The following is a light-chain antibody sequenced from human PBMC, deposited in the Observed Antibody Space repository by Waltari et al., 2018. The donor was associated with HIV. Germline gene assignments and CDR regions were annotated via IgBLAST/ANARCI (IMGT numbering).Light chain of an antibody. J-gene: IGLJ3*02. Sequence: QSLLTQPPSASGTPGQRVSISCSGSSSNIGRNAVNWYQQLPGTAPKLLIYNNKQRPAGVPDRFSGSKSGTSASLAISGLQSEDEAAYYCAAWDDSLNGVMFGGGTTLTVL. CDR1: SSNIGRNA. CDR3: AAWDDSLNGVM. CDR2: NNK. V-gene: IGLV1-44*01.